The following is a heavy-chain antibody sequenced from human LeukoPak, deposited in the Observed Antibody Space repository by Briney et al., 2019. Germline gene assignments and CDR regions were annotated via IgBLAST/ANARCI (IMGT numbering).Heavy chain of an antibody. V-gene: IGHV3-74*01. CDR3: ARSAYPGNSVIED. J-gene: IGHJ4*02. D-gene: IGHD4-23*01. Sequence: GGSLRLSCAGSGITFSSYWMHWVRQAPGKGLVWVSRINSDGRSTNYADSVKGRFIISRDNAKNTLYLQMNSLRAEDTAVYYCARSAYPGNSVIEDWGRGTLVTVSS. CDR1: GITFSSYW. CDR2: INSDGRST.